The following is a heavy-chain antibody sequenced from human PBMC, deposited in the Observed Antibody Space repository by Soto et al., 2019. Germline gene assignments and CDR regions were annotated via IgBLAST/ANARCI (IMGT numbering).Heavy chain of an antibody. CDR3: ARRTWIQLWLGFDY. V-gene: IGHV4-34*01. CDR1: GGSFSGYY. Sequence: SETLSLTCAVYGGSFSGYYWSWIRQPPGKGLEWIGEINHSGSTNYNPSLKSRVTISVDTSKNQFSLKLSSVTAADTAVYYCARRTWIQLWLGFDYWGQGTLVTVSS. D-gene: IGHD5-18*01. J-gene: IGHJ4*02. CDR2: INHSGST.